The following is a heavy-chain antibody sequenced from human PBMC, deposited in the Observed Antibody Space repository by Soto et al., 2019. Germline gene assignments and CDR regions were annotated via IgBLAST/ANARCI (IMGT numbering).Heavy chain of an antibody. V-gene: IGHV3-15*07. J-gene: IGHJ3*02. CDR3: TTGLVWASGGGGAFDI. D-gene: IGHD2-8*01. Sequence: EVQLVESGGGLVKPGGSLRLSCATSGCTVSNAWMNWVRQAPGKGLEWVGRIKRKTDGGTTDYAAPVKGRFTISRDESKNKLYLQMFSLKTEDTSVHYCTTGLVWASGGGGAFDIWGQWTMVTVSS. CDR2: IKRKTDGGTT. CDR1: GCTVSNAW.